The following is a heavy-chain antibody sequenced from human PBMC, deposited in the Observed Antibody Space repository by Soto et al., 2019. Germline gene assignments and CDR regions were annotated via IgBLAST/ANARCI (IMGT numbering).Heavy chain of an antibody. D-gene: IGHD2-15*01. J-gene: IGHJ6*02. CDR3: ARDRRYWDGEGYYYFGMDV. CDR2: ISYDGSNK. V-gene: IGHV3-30-3*01. Sequence: LRLSCAASGFTFSSYAMHWVRQAPGKGLEWVAIISYDGSNKYYADSVKGRFTISRDNAKNTLYLQMNSLRAEDTAVYYCARDRRYWDGEGYYYFGMDVWGQGTTVTVSS. CDR1: GFTFSSYA.